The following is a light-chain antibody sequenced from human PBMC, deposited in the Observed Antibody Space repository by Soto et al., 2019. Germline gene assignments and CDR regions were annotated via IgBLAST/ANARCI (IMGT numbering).Light chain of an antibody. J-gene: IGKJ4*01. CDR2: GAS. CDR3: QQSYSTPQLT. CDR1: QSVTSSY. V-gene: IGKV3D-20*02. Sequence: EIVMTQSPATLSVSPGERATLSCRASQSVTSSYLAWWQQKPGQAPRLLIYGASSRATGIPDRFSGSGSGTDFTLTISSLQSEDFATYYCQQSYSTPQLTFGGGTKVDIK.